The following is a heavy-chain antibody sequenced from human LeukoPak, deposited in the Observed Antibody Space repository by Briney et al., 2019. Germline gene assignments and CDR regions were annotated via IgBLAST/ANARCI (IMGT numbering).Heavy chain of an antibody. D-gene: IGHD1-14*01. CDR1: GASIPTSGPYY. V-gene: IGHV4-39*07. CDR3: ASGISTTLSHSWFDP. CDR2: IYSTGLT. J-gene: IGHJ5*02. Sequence: PSETLALTCTVSGASIPTSGPYYWSWIRQPAGQGLEYIGSIYSTGLTYYNPSLQTRVTISLDRSTNQFSLNMYSLTAADTAVYFCASGISTTLSHSWFDPWGRGTLVTVSS.